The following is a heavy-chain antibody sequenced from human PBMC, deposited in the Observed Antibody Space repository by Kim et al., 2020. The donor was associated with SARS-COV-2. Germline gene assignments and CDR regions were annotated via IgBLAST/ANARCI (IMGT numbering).Heavy chain of an antibody. V-gene: IGHV3-30*04. Sequence: GGSLRLSCAASGFTFSSYAMHWVRQAPGKGLEWVADITYDGSNKDYADSVKGRFTISRDNSKNTLYLQMNSLRAEDTAVYYCARDLRELNYYGMDVWGLRTTGTVSS. J-gene: IGHJ6*02. CDR1: GFTFSSYA. CDR3: ARDLRELNYYGMDV. CDR2: ITYDGSNK. D-gene: IGHD1-26*01.